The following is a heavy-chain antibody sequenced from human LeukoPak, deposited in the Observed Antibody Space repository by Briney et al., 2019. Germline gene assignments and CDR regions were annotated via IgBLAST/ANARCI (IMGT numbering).Heavy chain of an antibody. CDR2: IYYSGST. CDR3: VRASVDSGGAFDI. CDR1: GGSISSSNYY. J-gene: IGHJ3*02. D-gene: IGHD3-22*01. V-gene: IGHV4-39*07. Sequence: SETLSLTCTVSGGSISSSNYYWGWIRQPPGKGLEWIGSIYYSGSTYYNPSLKSRVTISVDTSKNQFSLKLSSTTAADTAVYYCVRASVDSGGAFDIWGQGTMVTVSS.